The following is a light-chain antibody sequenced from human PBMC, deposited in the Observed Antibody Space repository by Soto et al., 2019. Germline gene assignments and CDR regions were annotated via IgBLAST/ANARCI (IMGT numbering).Light chain of an antibody. Sequence: QSVLTQPPSASGTPGQRVSISCSGSNSNIGSNTVNWYQQVPGAAPKLLIYSNNQRPSGVPARFSASKSATSASVAISGLQSEDEADYYCASWDDSLNGVVFGGGTKLTVL. V-gene: IGLV1-44*01. CDR2: SNN. J-gene: IGLJ2*01. CDR3: ASWDDSLNGVV. CDR1: NSNIGSNT.